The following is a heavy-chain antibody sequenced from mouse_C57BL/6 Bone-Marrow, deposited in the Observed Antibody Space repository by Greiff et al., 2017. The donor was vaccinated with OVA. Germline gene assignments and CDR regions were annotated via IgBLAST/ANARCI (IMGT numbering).Heavy chain of an antibody. V-gene: IGHV14-4*01. CDR2: IDPENGDT. CDR3: TIGYGSSYDY. D-gene: IGHD1-1*01. CDR1: GFNIKDDY. J-gene: IGHJ2*01. Sequence: VQLQQSGAELVRPGASVKLSCTASGFNIKDDYMHWVKQRPEQGLEWIGWIDPENGDTEYASKFQGKATITADTSSNTAYLQLSSLTSEDTAVYYCTIGYGSSYDYWGQGTTLTVSS.